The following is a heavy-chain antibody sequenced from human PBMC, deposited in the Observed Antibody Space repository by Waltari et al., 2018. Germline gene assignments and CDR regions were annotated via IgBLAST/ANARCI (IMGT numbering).Heavy chain of an antibody. CDR1: GFPFSSYA. CDR2: ISYDGSNK. J-gene: IGHJ4*02. V-gene: IGHV3-30*04. D-gene: IGHD5-18*01. Sequence: QVQLVESGGGVVQPGRSLRLSCAASGFPFSSYAMHWVRQAPGKGLEWVAVISYDGSNKYFVDSVKGRFTISRDNSKNTLYLQMNSLRAEDTAVYYCAREDTAIPLFDYWGQGTLVTVSS. CDR3: AREDTAIPLFDY.